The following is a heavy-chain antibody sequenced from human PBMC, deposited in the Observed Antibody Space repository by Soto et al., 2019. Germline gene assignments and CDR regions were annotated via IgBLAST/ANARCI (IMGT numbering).Heavy chain of an antibody. V-gene: IGHV3-23*01. CDR3: AKATTVTWVYFDY. CDR1: GFTFSSYA. D-gene: IGHD4-17*01. J-gene: IGHJ4*02. CDR2: ISGSGGST. Sequence: EVQLLESGGGLVQPGGSLRLSCAASGFTFSSYAMSWVRQAPGKGLEWVSAISGSGGSTYYADSVKGRFTISRDNSKNTLYLQMNSLRAGDTAVYYCAKATTVTWVYFDYWGQGTLVTVSS.